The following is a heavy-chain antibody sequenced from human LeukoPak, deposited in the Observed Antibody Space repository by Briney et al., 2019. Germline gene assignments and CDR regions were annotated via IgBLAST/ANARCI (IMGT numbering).Heavy chain of an antibody. CDR1: GYSFTSYW. D-gene: IGHD1-26*01. CDR2: IYPGDSDT. CDR3: ARRREGWEPLGTSSAFDI. Sequence: GESLKISCKGSGYSFTSYWIGWVRQMPGKGLEWMGIIYPGDSDTRYSPSFQGQVTISADKSISTAYLQWSSLKASDTAMYYCARRREGWEPLGTSSAFDIWGQGTMVTVSS. J-gene: IGHJ3*02. V-gene: IGHV5-51*01.